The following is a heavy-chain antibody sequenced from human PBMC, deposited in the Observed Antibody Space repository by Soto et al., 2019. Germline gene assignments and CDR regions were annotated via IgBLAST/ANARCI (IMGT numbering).Heavy chain of an antibody. CDR1: GFTFSSYW. CDR2: INSDGSST. V-gene: IGHV3-74*01. CDR3: ARDRYYYYGMDV. Sequence: EVQLVESGGGLVQPGGSLRLACAASGFTFSSYWMHWVRQAPGKGLVWVSRINSDGSSTSYADSVKGRFTISRDNAKNTLYLQMNSLRAEDTAVYYCARDRYYYYGMDVWGQGTTVTVSS. J-gene: IGHJ6*02.